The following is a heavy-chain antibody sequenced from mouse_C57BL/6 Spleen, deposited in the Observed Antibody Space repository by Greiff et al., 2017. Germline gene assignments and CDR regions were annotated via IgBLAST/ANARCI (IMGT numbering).Heavy chain of an antibody. J-gene: IGHJ3*01. CDR1: GFSLTSYG. Sequence: VQRVESGPGLVAPSQSLSITCTVSGFSLTSYGVHWVRQPPGKGLEWLVVIWSDGSTTYNSALKSRLSISKDNSKSQVFLKMNSLQTDDTAMYYCARHEDYGSSYVSAWFAYWGQGTLVTVSA. D-gene: IGHD1-1*01. V-gene: IGHV2-6-1*01. CDR2: IWSDGST. CDR3: ARHEDYGSSYVSAWFAY.